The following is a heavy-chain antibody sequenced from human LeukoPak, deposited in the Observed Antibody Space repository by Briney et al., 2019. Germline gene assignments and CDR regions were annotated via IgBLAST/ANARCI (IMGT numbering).Heavy chain of an antibody. V-gene: IGHV4-4*02. Sequence: SGTLSLTCAVSGGSISSSNWWSWVRQPPGKGLEWIGEIYHSGSTNYNPSLKSRVTISVDTSKNQFSLKLSSVTAADTAVYYCARGPLLLWFGEYRWFDPWGQGTLVTVSS. D-gene: IGHD3-10*01. CDR3: ARGPLLLWFGEYRWFDP. J-gene: IGHJ5*02. CDR1: GGSISSSNW. CDR2: IYHSGST.